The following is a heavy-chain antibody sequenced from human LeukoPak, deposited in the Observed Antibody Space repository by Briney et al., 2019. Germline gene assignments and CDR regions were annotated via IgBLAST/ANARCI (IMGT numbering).Heavy chain of an antibody. CDR2: MSYSGST. J-gene: IGHJ4*02. CDR3: ARQIYYDRSGYFYFN. Sequence: SETLSLTCTVSGGSISSSGYYWGWIRQPPGKGLECIGIMSYSGSTYYNPSLKSRITMSVDTSKNHFSLKQSPVTAADTAVYYCARQIYYDRSGYFYFNWGQGTPVTVSS. V-gene: IGHV4-39*01. CDR1: GGSISSSGYY. D-gene: IGHD3-22*01.